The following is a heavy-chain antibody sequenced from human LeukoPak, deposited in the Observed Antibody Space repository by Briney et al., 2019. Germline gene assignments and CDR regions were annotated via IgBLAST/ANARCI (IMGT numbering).Heavy chain of an antibody. CDR1: GGSISSYY. CDR2: NYHIGST. J-gene: IGHJ6*03. D-gene: IGHD3-3*01. V-gene: IGHV4-38-2*02. Sequence: SETLSLTCTVSGGSISSYYWGWIRQPPGKGLEWIGSNYHIGSTYYNPSLRSRVTISVDTSKNQFSLKLSSVTAADTAVYYCARVAPSGVVLRGNYYYFYYMDVWGKGTTVTVSS. CDR3: ARVAPSGVVLRGNYYYFYYMDV.